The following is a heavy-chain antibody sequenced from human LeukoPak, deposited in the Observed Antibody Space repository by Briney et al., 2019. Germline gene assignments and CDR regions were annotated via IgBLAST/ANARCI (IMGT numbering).Heavy chain of an antibody. CDR3: ARQTAARGYYYYYMDV. V-gene: IGHV5-51*01. Sequence: GESLKISCKGSGYSFSNYWIGWVRQMPGKGLEWMGIIYPSDSDTKYSPSFQGQVTISVDKSISTAYLQWSSLKASDTAMYYCARQTAARGYYYYYMDVWGKGTTVTVSS. J-gene: IGHJ6*03. CDR1: GYSFSNYW. D-gene: IGHD6-6*01. CDR2: IYPSDSDT.